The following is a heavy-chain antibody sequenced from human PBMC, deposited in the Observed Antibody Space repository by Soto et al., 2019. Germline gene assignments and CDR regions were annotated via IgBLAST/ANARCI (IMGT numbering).Heavy chain of an antibody. V-gene: IGHV3-48*02. J-gene: IGHJ6*02. CDR2: ISSSSNTI. CDR1: GFTFSSYS. D-gene: IGHD6-6*01. Sequence: EVQLVESGGGLVQPGGSLRLSCAASGFTFSSYSMNWVRQGPGKGLEWVSYISSSSNTIYYTDSVKGRFSISRDNAKRXLXXQINPLTDEDTAVYYCARMDSNSLRFANYYYGLAVWGQGTTVTVSS. CDR3: ARMDSNSLRFANYYYGLAV.